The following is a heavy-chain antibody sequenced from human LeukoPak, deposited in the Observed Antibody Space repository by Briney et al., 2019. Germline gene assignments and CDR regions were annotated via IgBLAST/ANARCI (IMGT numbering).Heavy chain of an antibody. CDR1: GFTFSSYG. V-gene: IGHV3-33*06. D-gene: IGHD2-15*01. CDR2: IWYDGSNK. J-gene: IGHJ4*02. Sequence: GGSLRLPCAASGFTFSSYGMHWVRQAPGKGLEWVAVIWYDGSNKYYADSVKGRFTISRDNSKNTLYLQMNSLRAEDTAVYYCAKERLGYCSGGSCYVFDYWGQGTLVTVSS. CDR3: AKERLGYCSGGSCYVFDY.